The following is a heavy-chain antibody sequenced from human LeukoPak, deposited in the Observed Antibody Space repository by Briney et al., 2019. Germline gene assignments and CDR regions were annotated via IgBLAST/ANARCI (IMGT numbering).Heavy chain of an antibody. CDR2: INPNIGST. CDR1: GYTFTYYY. V-gene: IGHV1-2*02. D-gene: IGHD2-15*01. CDR3: ARDGYCSGGSCYFFSPY. J-gene: IGHJ4*02. Sequence: GASVKVSCKASGYTFTYYYMHWVRQAPGQGVEGMGWINPNIGSTNYAQKFQGRVTMTRDTSSSTAYMELSRLRSDDTAVYYCARDGYCSGGSCYFFSPYWGQGTLVTVSS.